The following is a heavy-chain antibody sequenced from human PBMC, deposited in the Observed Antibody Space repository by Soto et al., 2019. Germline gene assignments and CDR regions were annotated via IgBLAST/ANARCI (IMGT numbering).Heavy chain of an antibody. V-gene: IGHV3-21*01. CDR3: ARDLLQSATYYYYYGMDV. D-gene: IGHD4-4*01. J-gene: IGHJ6*02. Sequence: RGSLRLSCSASVFTFSSYSMNWVLQAPGKVLESLSSIRSSRSYIYYPDSVKGRFTTSGDKAKNSLYLQMNSLRAEDTAVYYCARDLLQSATYYYYYGMDVWGQGTTVTVSS. CDR1: VFTFSSYS. CDR2: IRSSRSYI.